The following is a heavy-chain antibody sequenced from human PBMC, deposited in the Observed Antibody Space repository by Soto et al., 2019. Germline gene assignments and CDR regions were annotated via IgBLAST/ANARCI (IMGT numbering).Heavy chain of an antibody. V-gene: IGHV3-23*01. CDR2: ISGSGGST. J-gene: IGHJ4*02. CDR3: ASFLHWVAHLATDY. Sequence: GGSLRLSCAASGFTFSSYAMSWVRQAPGKGLEWVSAISGSGGSTYYADSVKGRFTISRDNSKNTLYLQMNSLRAEDTAVYYCASFLHWVAHLATDYWGQGTLVTVSS. CDR1: GFTFSSYA. D-gene: IGHD2-15*01.